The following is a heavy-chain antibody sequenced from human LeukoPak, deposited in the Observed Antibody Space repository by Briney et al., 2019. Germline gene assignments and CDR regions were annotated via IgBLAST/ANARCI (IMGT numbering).Heavy chain of an antibody. CDR1: GFTFSSYA. CDR2: IYSGGST. Sequence: GGSLRLSCAASGFTFSSYAITWVRQAPGKGLEWVSVIYSGGSTYYADSVKGRFTISRDNSKNTLYLQMNSLRAEDTAVYYCARASFRYGDLDYWGQGTLVTVSS. J-gene: IGHJ4*02. D-gene: IGHD4-17*01. CDR3: ARASFRYGDLDY. V-gene: IGHV3-53*01.